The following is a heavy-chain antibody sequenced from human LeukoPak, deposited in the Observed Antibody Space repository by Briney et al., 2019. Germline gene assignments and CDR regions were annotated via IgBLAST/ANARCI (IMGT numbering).Heavy chain of an antibody. CDR2: ISSSGSTI. CDR3: ASSRGYYDSPE. Sequence: GGSLRLSCAASGFTFCDYYMSWIRQAPGKGLEWVSYISSSGSTIYYADSVKGRFTISRDNAKNSLYLQMNSLRAEDTAVYYCASSRGYYDSPEWGQGTLVTVSS. CDR1: GFTFCDYY. D-gene: IGHD3-22*01. J-gene: IGHJ4*02. V-gene: IGHV3-11*01.